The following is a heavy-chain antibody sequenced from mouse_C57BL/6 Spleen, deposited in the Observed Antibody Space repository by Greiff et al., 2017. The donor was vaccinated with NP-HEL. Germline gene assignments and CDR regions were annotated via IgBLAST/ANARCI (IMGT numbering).Heavy chain of an antibody. CDR1: GYTFTSYD. Sequence: QVQLQQSGPELVKPGASVKLSCKASGYTFTSYDINWVKQRPGQGLEWIGWIYPRAGSTKYNEKFKGKATLTVDTSSSTAYMELHGLTSEDSAVYFCARREGYGYWYFDVWGTGTTVTVSS. CDR2: IYPRAGST. D-gene: IGHD1-1*01. CDR3: ARREGYGYWYFDV. V-gene: IGHV1-85*01. J-gene: IGHJ1*03.